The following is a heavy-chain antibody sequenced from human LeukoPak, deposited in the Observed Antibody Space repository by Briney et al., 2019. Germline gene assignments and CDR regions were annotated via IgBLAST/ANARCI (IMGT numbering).Heavy chain of an antibody. CDR1: GFTFSGYG. CDR3: AKDLIAAAGTGYFDY. Sequence: GGSLRLSCAASGFTFSGYGMHWVRQAPGKGLEWVAFIRYDGSNKYYADSVKGRFTISRDNSKNTLYLQMNSLRAEDTAVYYCAKDLIAAAGTGYFDYWGQGTLVTVSS. J-gene: IGHJ4*02. D-gene: IGHD6-13*01. CDR2: IRYDGSNK. V-gene: IGHV3-30*02.